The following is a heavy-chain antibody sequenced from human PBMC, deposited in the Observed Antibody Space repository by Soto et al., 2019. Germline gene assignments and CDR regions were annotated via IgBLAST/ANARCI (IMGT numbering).Heavy chain of an antibody. D-gene: IGHD4-17*01. CDR3: ARLRHYCFDY. CDR2: ISDSGDST. Sequence: GGSLRLSCAASGFTFSTYAMTWVRQAPGKGLEWVSTISDSGDSTYYADSVKGRFTISRDNSKNTLYLQMNTLRTEDTAVYYCARLRHYCFDYWGQGTLVTVSS. J-gene: IGHJ4*02. V-gene: IGHV3-23*01. CDR1: GFTFSTYA.